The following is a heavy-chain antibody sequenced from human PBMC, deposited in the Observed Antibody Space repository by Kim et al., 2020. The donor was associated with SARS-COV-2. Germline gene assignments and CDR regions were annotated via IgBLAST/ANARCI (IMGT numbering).Heavy chain of an antibody. J-gene: IGHJ6*02. CDR1: GFTFSSYW. V-gene: IGHV3-7*01. D-gene: IGHD3-9*01. CDR3: ARRGDDDWYYYGMDV. CDR2: IKQDGSEK. Sequence: GGSLRLSCAASGFTFSSYWMSWVRQAPGKGLEWVANIKQDGSEKYYVDSVKGRFTISRDNAKNSLYLQMNSLIAEDTAVYYCARRGDDDWYYYGMDVWGQGTTVTVSS.